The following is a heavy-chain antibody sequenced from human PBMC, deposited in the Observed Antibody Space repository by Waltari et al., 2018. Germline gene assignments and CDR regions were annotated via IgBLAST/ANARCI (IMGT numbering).Heavy chain of an antibody. V-gene: IGHV3-9*01. D-gene: IGHD1-26*01. CDR3: AKGHSGSYGLKD. J-gene: IGHJ4*02. Sequence: EVQLVESGGGLVQPGRSLRLSCAVSGFNFDDYAMHWVREAPGKGRGGVSGISWNSDNIGYADSVKCRFTISRDNAKNSLYLQMNSLRPEDTALYYCAKGHSGSYGLKDWGQGTLVTVSS. CDR2: ISWNSDNI. CDR1: GFNFDDYA.